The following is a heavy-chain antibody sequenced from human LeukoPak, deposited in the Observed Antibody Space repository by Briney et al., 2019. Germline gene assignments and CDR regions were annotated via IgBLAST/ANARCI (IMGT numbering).Heavy chain of an antibody. Sequence: ASVKVSCKASGYTFTSYSISWVRQAPGQGLEWMGWISAYNGNTDYAQKLQGRVTMTTDTSTSTAYMELRSLRSDDTAVYYCARVEYYYDSSGMYPYYFDYWGQGTPVTVSS. D-gene: IGHD3-22*01. V-gene: IGHV1-18*01. CDR1: GYTFTSYS. J-gene: IGHJ4*02. CDR2: ISAYNGNT. CDR3: ARVEYYYDSSGMYPYYFDY.